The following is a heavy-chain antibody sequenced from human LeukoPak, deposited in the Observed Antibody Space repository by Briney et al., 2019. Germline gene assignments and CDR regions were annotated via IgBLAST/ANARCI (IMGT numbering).Heavy chain of an antibody. CDR2: ISGGGGST. Sequence: SRTSLRLSCAASGFTFSRYGMHWVRQSPGKGLEWVSAISGGGGSTYYADSVKGRFTISRDNSKNTLYLQMNSLRAEDTAVYYCAKFYDISTGYFDCWGQGTLVTVSS. D-gene: IGHD3-9*01. J-gene: IGHJ4*02. CDR3: AKFYDISTGYFDC. V-gene: IGHV3-23*01. CDR1: GFTFSRYG.